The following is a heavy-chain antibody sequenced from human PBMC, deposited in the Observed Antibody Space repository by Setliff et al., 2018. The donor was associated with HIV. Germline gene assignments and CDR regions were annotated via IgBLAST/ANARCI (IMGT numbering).Heavy chain of an antibody. Sequence: GGSLRLSCAASGFSFSAHAMSWVRRAPGKGLEWLSVVLRGGSPTYYADSVKGRFTISRDDSKNTVYLEMRSLRAGDTAMYFCAKGTLGYSYGLDAFDIWGQGTMVTVS. D-gene: IGHD5-18*01. CDR3: AKGTLGYSYGLDAFDI. V-gene: IGHV3-23*03. J-gene: IGHJ3*02. CDR2: VLRGGSPT. CDR1: GFSFSAHA.